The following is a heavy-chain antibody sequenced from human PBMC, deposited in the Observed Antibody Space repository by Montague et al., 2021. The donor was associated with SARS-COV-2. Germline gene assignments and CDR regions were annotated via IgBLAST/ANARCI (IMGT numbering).Heavy chain of an antibody. Sequence: SLRLSCAASGFTFSSYEMNWVRQAPGKRLEWASYISSSGSTIYYADSVKGRFTISRDNAKNSLYLQTNSLRAEDTAVYYCARGGTYYNFWSGFYNYHYAMDVWGQGTAVTVSS. CDR3: ARGGTYYNFWSGFYNYHYAMDV. CDR2: ISSSGSTI. J-gene: IGHJ6*02. D-gene: IGHD3-3*01. CDR1: GFTFSSYE. V-gene: IGHV3-48*03.